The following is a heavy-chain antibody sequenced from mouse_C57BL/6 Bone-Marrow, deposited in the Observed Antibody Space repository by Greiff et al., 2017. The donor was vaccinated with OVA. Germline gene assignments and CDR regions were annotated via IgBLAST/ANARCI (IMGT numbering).Heavy chain of an antibody. CDR2: ISSGGSYT. J-gene: IGHJ2*01. Sequence: DVKLVESGGDLVKPGGSLKLSCAASGFTFSSYGMSWVRQTPDKRLEWVATISSGGSYTYYPDSVKGRFTISRDNAKNTLYLQMSSLKSEDTAMYYCAIHYYGSSYYWGQGTTLTVSS. D-gene: IGHD1-1*01. CDR3: AIHYYGSSYY. V-gene: IGHV5-6*02. CDR1: GFTFSSYG.